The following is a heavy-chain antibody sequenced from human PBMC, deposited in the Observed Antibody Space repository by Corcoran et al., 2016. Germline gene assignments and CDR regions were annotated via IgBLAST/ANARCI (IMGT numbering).Heavy chain of an antibody. CDR2: IKSKTDGGTT. V-gene: IGHV3-15*01. CDR3: TTRFRDSGDYVEIDY. CDR1: GFTFSNAW. J-gene: IGHJ4*02. Sequence: EVQLVESGGGLVKPGGSLRLSCAASGFTFSNAWMSWVRQAPGKGLEWVGRIKSKTDGGTTDYAAPVNGRFTISRDDSKNTLYLQMNSLKTEDTAVYYCTTRFRDSGDYVEIDYWGQGTLVTVSS. D-gene: IGHD4-17*01.